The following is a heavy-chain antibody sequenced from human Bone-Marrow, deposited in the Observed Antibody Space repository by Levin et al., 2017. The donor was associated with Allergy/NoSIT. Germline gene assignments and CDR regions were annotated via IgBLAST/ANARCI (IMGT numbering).Heavy chain of an antibody. CDR2: ISYGGNQK. CDR1: GFTFKTYA. D-gene: IGHD2/OR15-2a*01. V-gene: IGHV3-30*04. J-gene: IGHJ4*02. Sequence: GGSLRLSCAASGFTFKTYAMHWVRQAPGKGLEWVAVISYGGNQKYYVDSVKGRFTVSRDNSKNTLYLQMNSLRAADTALYYCARNSNEGYFDYWGQGTLVTVSS. CDR3: ARNSNEGYFDY.